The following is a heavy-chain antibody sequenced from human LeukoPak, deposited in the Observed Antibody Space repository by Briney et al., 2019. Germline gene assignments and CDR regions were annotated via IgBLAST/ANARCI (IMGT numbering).Heavy chain of an antibody. CDR1: GGSISSYY. D-gene: IGHD2-2*01. CDR3: ARRYCSSTSCLHNWFDP. J-gene: IGHJ5*02. V-gene: IGHV4-59*08. Sequence: SETLSLTCTVSGGSISSYYWSWIRQPPGKGLEWIGYIYYSGSTNYNPSLKSRVTISVDTSKNQFSLKLSSVTAADTAVYYCARRYCSSTSCLHNWFDPWGQGTLVTVSS. CDR2: IYYSGST.